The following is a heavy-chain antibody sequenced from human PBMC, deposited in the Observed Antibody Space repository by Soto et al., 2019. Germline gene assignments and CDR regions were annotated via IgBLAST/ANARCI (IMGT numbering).Heavy chain of an antibody. CDR3: ARMSSIAVIDY. D-gene: IGHD6-19*01. J-gene: IGHJ4*02. CDR1: GFTFSSYR. Sequence: GGSLRLSCAASGFTFSSYRMNWVRQAPGKGLEWVSSISSSSSYIYYADSVKGRFTISRDNAKNSLYLQMNSLRAEDTAVYYCARMSSIAVIDYWGQGTLVTVSS. V-gene: IGHV3-21*01. CDR2: ISSSSSYI.